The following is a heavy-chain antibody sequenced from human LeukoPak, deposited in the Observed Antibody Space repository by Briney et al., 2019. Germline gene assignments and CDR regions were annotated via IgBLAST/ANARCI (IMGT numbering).Heavy chain of an antibody. V-gene: IGHV1-2*02. CDR2: INPNSGGT. CDR1: GYTFTGYY. J-gene: IGHJ4*02. D-gene: IGHD2-2*01. CDR3: ARQPGAIVVVPAAPNFDY. Sequence: ASVKVSCKASGYTFTGYYMHWVRQAPGQGLEWMGWINPNSGGTNYAQKFQGRVTMTRDTSISTDYMELSRLRSDDTAVYYRARQPGAIVVVPAAPNFDYWGQGTLVTVSS.